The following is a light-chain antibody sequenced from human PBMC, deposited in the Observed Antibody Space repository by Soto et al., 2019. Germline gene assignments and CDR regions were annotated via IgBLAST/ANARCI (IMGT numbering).Light chain of an antibody. CDR1: QTISSW. V-gene: IGKV1-5*03. Sequence: IQMSHCRSTLSGSVGARVTNPXXASQTISSWLAWYQQKPGKAPKLLIYKASTLKSGVPSRFSGSGSGTEFTLTFSRLLPDDLASHSIQDSTSYLEAFGQGTKADI. J-gene: IGKJ1*01. CDR3: QDSTSYLEA. CDR2: KAS.